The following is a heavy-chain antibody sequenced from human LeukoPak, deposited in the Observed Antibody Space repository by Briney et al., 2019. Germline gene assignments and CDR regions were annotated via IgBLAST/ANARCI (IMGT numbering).Heavy chain of an antibody. D-gene: IGHD4-17*01. CDR3: ARYGYYYYGMDV. V-gene: IGHV4-39*01. CDR1: GGSISSSSYY. CDR2: IYYSGST. Sequence: PSETLSLTCTVSGGSISSSSYYWGWIRQPPGKGLEWIGSIYYSGSTYYNPSLKSRVTISVDTSKNQFSLKLSSVTAADTAVYYCARYGYYYYGMDVWGQGTTVTVSS. J-gene: IGHJ6*02.